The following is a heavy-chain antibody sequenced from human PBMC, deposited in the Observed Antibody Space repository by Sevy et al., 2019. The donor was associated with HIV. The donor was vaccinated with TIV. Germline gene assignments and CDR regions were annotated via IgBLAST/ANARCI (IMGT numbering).Heavy chain of an antibody. D-gene: IGHD3-22*01. CDR1: GFTFSSYW. J-gene: IGHJ4*02. CDR2: IKQDRSEK. Sequence: GGSLRLSCAASGFTFSSYWMTWVRQAPGKGLEWVANIKQDRSEKHYADSVKGRFTISRDNARNSLYLQMESLRAEDTAVYYCARAQQVTMLVVIGGLYFDFWGQGTLVTVSS. CDR3: ARAQQVTMLVVIGGLYFDF. V-gene: IGHV3-7*01.